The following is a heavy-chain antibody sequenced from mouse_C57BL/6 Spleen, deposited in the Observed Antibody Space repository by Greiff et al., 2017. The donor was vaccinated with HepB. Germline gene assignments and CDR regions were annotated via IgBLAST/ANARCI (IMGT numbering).Heavy chain of an antibody. J-gene: IGHJ2*01. D-gene: IGHD2-1*01. CDR3: ARFYYGNYENYFDY. Sequence: VQLKESGPELVKPGASVKIPCKASGYTFTDYNMDWVKQSHGKSLEWIGDINPNNGGTIYNQKFKGKATLTVDKSSSTAYMELRSLTSEDTAVYYCARFYYGNYENYFDYWGQGTTLTVSS. CDR1: GYTFTDYN. V-gene: IGHV1-18*01. CDR2: INPNNGGT.